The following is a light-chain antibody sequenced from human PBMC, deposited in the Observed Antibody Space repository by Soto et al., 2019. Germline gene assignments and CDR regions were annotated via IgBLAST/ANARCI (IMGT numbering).Light chain of an antibody. Sequence: QSVLTQPPSASGTPGQRVTISCSGSSSNVGTNHVNWYQQLPGTAPKLLIYSDNQRPSGVPDRFSGSKSGTSASLAISGLQSEDESDYDCATRDERLSGRVFGGGTQLTVL. V-gene: IGLV1-44*01. CDR3: ATRDERLSGRV. J-gene: IGLJ3*02. CDR2: SDN. CDR1: SSNVGTNH.